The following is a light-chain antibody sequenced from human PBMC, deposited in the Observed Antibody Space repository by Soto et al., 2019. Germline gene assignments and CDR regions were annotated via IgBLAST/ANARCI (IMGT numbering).Light chain of an antibody. J-gene: IGLJ1*01. CDR1: SSDVGGYNY. CDR3: SPGASTYNVV. V-gene: IGLV2-8*01. Sequence: QSALTQPPSASGSPGQSVTISCTGTSSDVGGYNYVSWYQQHPGKAPKLMIYEVSKRPSGVPYRFSDSKSVNTASLTVSGRQAEDEGDYYFSPGASTYNVVFGTGTKLTVL. CDR2: EVS.